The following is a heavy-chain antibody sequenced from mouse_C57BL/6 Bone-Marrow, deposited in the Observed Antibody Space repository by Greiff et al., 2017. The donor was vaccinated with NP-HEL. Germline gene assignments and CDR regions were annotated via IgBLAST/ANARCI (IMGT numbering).Heavy chain of an antibody. V-gene: IGHV1-69*01. CDR2: IDPSDSYT. CDR3: ARSGTTAVGGYAMDY. CDR1: GYTFTSYW. J-gene: IGHJ4*01. Sequence: QVQLKQPGAELVMPGASVKLSCKASGYTFTSYWMHWVKQRPGQGLEWIGEIDPSDSYTNYNQKFKGKSTLTVDKSSSTAYMQLSSLTSEDSAVYYCARSGTTAVGGYAMDYWGQGTSVTVSS. D-gene: IGHD1-1*01.